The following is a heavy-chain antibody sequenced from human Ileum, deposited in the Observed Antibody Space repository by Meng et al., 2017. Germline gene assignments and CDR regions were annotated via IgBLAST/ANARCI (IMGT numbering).Heavy chain of an antibody. V-gene: IGHV7-4-1*02. D-gene: IGHD6-19*01. Sequence: HVQVVQSGYELKKPGASVKVSCKASGYTFTSYAMNWVRQAPGQGLEWMGWINTNTGNPTYAQGFTGRFVFSLDTSLSTAYLQISSLKAEDTAVYYCARDWERGSGWYYHAFDIWGQGTMVTVSS. CDR2: INTNTGNP. J-gene: IGHJ3*02. CDR1: GYTFTSYA. CDR3: ARDWERGSGWYYHAFDI.